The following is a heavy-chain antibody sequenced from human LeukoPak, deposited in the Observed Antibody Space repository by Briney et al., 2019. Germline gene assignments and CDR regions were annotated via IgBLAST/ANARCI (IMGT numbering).Heavy chain of an antibody. D-gene: IGHD3-22*01. V-gene: IGHV4-59*01. CDR1: GGSISSYY. CDR3: ARVRVSSGHHPWYFDY. Sequence: SETLFLTCTVSGGSISSYYWSWIRQSPGKGLEWIGYIYYSGSTDYNPSLKSRVTISVDTSKNQFSLKLSSVTAADTAVYYCARVRVSSGHHPWYFDYWGQGTLVTVTS. J-gene: IGHJ4*02. CDR2: IYYSGST.